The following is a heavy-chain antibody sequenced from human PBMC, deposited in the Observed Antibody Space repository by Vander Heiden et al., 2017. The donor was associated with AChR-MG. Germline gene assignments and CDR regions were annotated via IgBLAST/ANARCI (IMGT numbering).Heavy chain of an antibody. CDR1: GGSFSVYY. V-gene: IGHV4-34*01. J-gene: IGHJ5*02. D-gene: IGHD3-3*01. CDR2: INHSGST. Sequence: QVQLQQWGAGLLKPSETLSLTCAVYGGSFSVYYGSWLRQPPGKGLEWIGEINHSGSTNYNPSLKSRVTISVDTSKNQFSLKLSSVTAADTAVYYCAREVGYDFWSGTSENWFDPWGQGTLVTVSS. CDR3: AREVGYDFWSGTSENWFDP.